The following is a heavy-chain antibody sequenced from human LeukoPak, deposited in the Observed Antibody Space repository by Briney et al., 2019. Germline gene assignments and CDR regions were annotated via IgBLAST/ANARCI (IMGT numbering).Heavy chain of an antibody. V-gene: IGHV4-59*01. J-gene: IGHJ3*02. CDR3: ARADCSGGSCYAFDI. D-gene: IGHD2-15*01. CDR1: GGSISSYY. CDR2: IYYSGST. Sequence: KASETLSLTCTVPGGSISSYYWSWIRQPPGKGLEWIGYIYYSGSTNYNPSLKSRVTMSVDTSKNQFSLKLSSVTAADTAVYYCARADCSGGSCYAFDIWGQGTMVTVSS.